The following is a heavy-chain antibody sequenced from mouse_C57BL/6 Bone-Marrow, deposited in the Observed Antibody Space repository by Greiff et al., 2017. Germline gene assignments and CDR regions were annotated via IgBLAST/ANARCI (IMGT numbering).Heavy chain of an antibody. CDR1: GYTFTSYW. V-gene: IGHV1-50*01. CDR3: ARRKGLPYFDY. D-gene: IGHD2-4*01. J-gene: IGHJ2*01. CDR2: IDPSDSYT. Sequence: QVQLQQSGAELVKPGASVKLSCKASGYTFTSYWMQWVKQRPGQGLEWIGEIDPSDSYTNYNQKFKGKATLTVDTSSSTAYMQLSSLTSEDSAVYYCARRKGLPYFDYWGQGTTLTVSS.